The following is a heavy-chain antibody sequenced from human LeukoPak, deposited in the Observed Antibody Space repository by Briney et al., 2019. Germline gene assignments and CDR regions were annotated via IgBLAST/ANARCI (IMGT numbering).Heavy chain of an antibody. CDR1: GGSVTSGTYY. CDR3: ARGRPPHDYGTLFDY. D-gene: IGHD4-17*01. CDR2: IYYSGST. V-gene: IGHV4-61*01. J-gene: IGHJ4*02. Sequence: PSETLSLTCSVSGGSVTSGTYYWTWIRQSAGKGLEWIGYIYYSGSTNYNPSLKSRVTMSVDTSKKQFSLKLSSVTAADTAVYYCARGRPPHDYGTLFDYWGQGTLVTVSS.